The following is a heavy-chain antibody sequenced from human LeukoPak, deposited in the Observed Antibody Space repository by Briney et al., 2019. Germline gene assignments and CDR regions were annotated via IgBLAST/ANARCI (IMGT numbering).Heavy chain of an antibody. CDR2: IYHSGST. Sequence: PSETLSPTCAVSGGSISSSNWWSWVRQPPGKGLEWIGEIYHSGSTNYNPSLKSRVTISVEKSKNQFSLKLSSVTAADTAVYYCARRGPDAFDIWGQGTMVTVSS. J-gene: IGHJ3*02. CDR1: GGSISSSNW. D-gene: IGHD3-16*01. V-gene: IGHV4-4*02. CDR3: ARRGPDAFDI.